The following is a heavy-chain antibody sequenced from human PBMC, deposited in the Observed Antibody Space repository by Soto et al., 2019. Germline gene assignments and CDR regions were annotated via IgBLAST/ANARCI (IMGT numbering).Heavy chain of an antibody. CDR2: IYYSGNT. CDR1: GGSISSSSYY. J-gene: IGHJ4*02. D-gene: IGHD2-15*01. CDR3: AREGGRYCTGGSCQVDY. V-gene: IGHV4-39*02. Sequence: PSETLSLTCTVSGGSISSSSYYWGWIRQPPGKGLEWIGSIYYSGNTYYTPSLKSRVTISVDTSKNQFSLKLSSVTAADTAVYYCAREGGRYCTGGSCQVDYWGQGTLGTVS.